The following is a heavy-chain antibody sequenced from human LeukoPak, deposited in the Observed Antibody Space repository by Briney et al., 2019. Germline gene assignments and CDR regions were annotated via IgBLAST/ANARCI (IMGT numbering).Heavy chain of an antibody. CDR3: ATEKGVCDAFDI. Sequence: PGRSLRLSCAASGITFSNYVLHWVRQAPVRGLEWVANMLKDGGGENYADSVKGRFTISRDNSKNTLYLQMDSLRAEDTAVYYSATEKGVCDAFDIWGQGTMVTVSS. CDR2: MLKDGGGE. D-gene: IGHD3-10*01. V-gene: IGHV3-30*04. J-gene: IGHJ3*02. CDR1: GITFSNYV.